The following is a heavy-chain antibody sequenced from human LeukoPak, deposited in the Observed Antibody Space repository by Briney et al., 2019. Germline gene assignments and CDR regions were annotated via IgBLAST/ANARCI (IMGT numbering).Heavy chain of an antibody. CDR2: ISSSGSTI. CDR3: ARDSRVRRGDGSSGYYSAFDI. D-gene: IGHD3-22*01. CDR1: GFTFSSYE. Sequence: GGSLRLSCAASGFTFSSYEMNWVRQAPGKGLEWVSYISSSGSTIYYADSVKGRFTISRDNAKNSLYLQMNSLRAEDTAVYYCARDSRVRRGDGSSGYYSAFDIWGQGTMVTVSS. J-gene: IGHJ3*02. V-gene: IGHV3-48*03.